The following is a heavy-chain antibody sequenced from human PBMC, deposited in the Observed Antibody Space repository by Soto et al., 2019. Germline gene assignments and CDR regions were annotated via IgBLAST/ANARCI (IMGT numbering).Heavy chain of an antibody. CDR2: INPFDGSR. Sequence: ASVKVSCKASGYTFTGYYMHWVRQAPGQGLEWMGWINPFDGSRMFAQSFQGRVTMTRDTSTSTVYMEVSSLRSEDTAVYYCSRVDPGETSPFDHWGQRTLVTVSS. CDR1: GYTFTGYY. CDR3: SRVDPGETSPFDH. J-gene: IGHJ4*02. V-gene: IGHV1-46*03. D-gene: IGHD3-10*01.